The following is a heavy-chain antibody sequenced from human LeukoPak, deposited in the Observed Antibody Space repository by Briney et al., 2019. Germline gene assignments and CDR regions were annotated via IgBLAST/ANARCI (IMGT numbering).Heavy chain of an antibody. D-gene: IGHD2-2*01. V-gene: IGHV3-30*02. Sequence: GGSLRLSCAASGFTFSSYGMHWVRQAPGKGLEWVAFIRFDGGHKYYADSVKGRFTISRDNSKNTLYLQMNSLRAEDTAVYYCAKDEVALIVVVPAAMGIDYWGQGTLVTVSS. CDR3: AKDEVALIVVVPAAMGIDY. CDR2: IRFDGGHK. J-gene: IGHJ4*02. CDR1: GFTFSSYG.